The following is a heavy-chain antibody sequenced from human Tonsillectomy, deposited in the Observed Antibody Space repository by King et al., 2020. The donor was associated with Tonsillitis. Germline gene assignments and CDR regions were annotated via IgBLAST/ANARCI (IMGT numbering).Heavy chain of an antibody. D-gene: IGHD6-19*01. V-gene: IGHV4-34*01. J-gene: IGHJ4*02. CDR3: APGGYSSGWYPY. CDR2: INHSGST. Sequence: VQLQQWGAGLLKPSETLSLTCAVYGGSFSGYYWSWIRQPPGKGLEWIGEINHSGSTNYNPSLKSRVTISVDTSKNQFSLKLSSVTAADTAVYYCAPGGYSSGWYPYWGQGTLVTVSS. CDR1: GGSFSGYY.